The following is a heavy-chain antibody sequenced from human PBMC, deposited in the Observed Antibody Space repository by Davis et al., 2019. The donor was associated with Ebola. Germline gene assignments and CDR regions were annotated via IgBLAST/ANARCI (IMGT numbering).Heavy chain of an antibody. V-gene: IGHV5-51*01. CDR1: GYRFTSYW. CDR3: ATLRRTITGMDDGFDI. Sequence: GESLKISCAGSGYRFTSYWIAWVRQMPGKGLEWMGIIYPGDSDTRYSPSFLGQVTISADKSISTAYLQWRSLKASDTAMYYCATLRRTITGMDDGFDIWGQGTMVTVSS. J-gene: IGHJ3*02. D-gene: IGHD1-20*01. CDR2: IYPGDSDT.